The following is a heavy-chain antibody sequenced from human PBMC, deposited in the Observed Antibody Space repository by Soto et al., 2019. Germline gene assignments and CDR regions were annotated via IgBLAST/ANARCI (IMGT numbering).Heavy chain of an antibody. D-gene: IGHD3-10*02. Sequence: PGGSLRLSCAASGFTFSSYGMHWVRQAPGKGLEWVAVISYDGSNKYYADSVKGRFTISRDNSKNTLYLQMNSLRAEDTAVYYCAKDRVLRTAMFRGLVYWGQGTLVTVSS. CDR3: AKDRVLRTAMFRGLVY. CDR2: ISYDGSNK. J-gene: IGHJ4*02. CDR1: GFTFSSYG. V-gene: IGHV3-30*18.